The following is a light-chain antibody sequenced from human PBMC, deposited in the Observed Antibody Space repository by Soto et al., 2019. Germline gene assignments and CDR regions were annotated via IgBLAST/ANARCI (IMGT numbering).Light chain of an antibody. V-gene: IGKV3-11*01. CDR2: DAS. J-gene: IGKJ5*01. CDR3: QHRSDWLS. CDR1: QSAGNY. Sequence: ETVMTQPPATLSLSTGERATLSCKASQSAGNYLAWYQQKPGQAPRLLIYDASNRATGIPARFSGSGSGTDFTLTISSLEPEDFAVYYCQHRSDWLSFGQGTRLEIK.